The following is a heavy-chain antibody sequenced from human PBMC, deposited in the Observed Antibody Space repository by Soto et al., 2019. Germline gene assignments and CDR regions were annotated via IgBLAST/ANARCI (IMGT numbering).Heavy chain of an antibody. Sequence: GFMRLSCAAAGFTFSSYAMSWVRQATGKGLEWVSAISGSGVSTYYADSVKGRFTISRDNSKNTLYLQMNSLRAEDTAVYYCAKSPGMYYYDSSGYSHYDYWGQGTLVTVSS. CDR1: GFTFSSYA. D-gene: IGHD3-22*01. CDR3: AKSPGMYYYDSSGYSHYDY. V-gene: IGHV3-23*01. J-gene: IGHJ4*02. CDR2: ISGSGVST.